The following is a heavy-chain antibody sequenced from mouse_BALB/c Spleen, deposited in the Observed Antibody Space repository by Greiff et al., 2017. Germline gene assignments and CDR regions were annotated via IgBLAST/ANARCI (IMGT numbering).Heavy chain of an antibody. CDR2: ISSGGSYT. CDR1: GFTFSSYG. V-gene: IGHV5-6*01. D-gene: IGHD1-1*01. J-gene: IGHJ2*01. Sequence: EVKLVESGGDLVKPGGSLKLSCAASGFTFSSYGMSWVRQTPDKRLEWVATISSGGSYTYYPDSVKGRFTISRDNAKNTLYLQMSSLKSEDTAMYYCARPLITTVVATGFDYWGQGTTLTVSS. CDR3: ARPLITTVVATGFDY.